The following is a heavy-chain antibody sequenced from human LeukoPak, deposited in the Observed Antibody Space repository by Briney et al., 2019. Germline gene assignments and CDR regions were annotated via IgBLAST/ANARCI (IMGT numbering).Heavy chain of an antibody. J-gene: IGHJ5*02. CDR3: ARVERDWFDP. D-gene: IGHD3-3*01. CDR1: GYTFTDYY. CDR2: INLNSGGT. V-gene: IGHV1-2*02. Sequence: ASVKVSCKASGYTFTDYYMHWVRLAPGQGLEWMGWINLNSGGTNYAQKFQDRVTMTRDTSISTAYMELSRLRSDDTAVYYCARVERDWFDPWGQGTLVTVSS.